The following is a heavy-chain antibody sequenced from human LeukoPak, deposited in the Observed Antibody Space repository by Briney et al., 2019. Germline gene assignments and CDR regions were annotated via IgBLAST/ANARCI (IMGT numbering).Heavy chain of an antibody. V-gene: IGHV3-53*01. CDR1: GFTVSSNS. D-gene: IGHD4-17*01. Sequence: GGSLRLSCTVSGFTVSSNSMSWVRQAPGKGLEWVSFIYSTGSTHYSDSVKGRFTISIDNSKNTLYLQMNSLRAEDTAVYYCARTYGDYVYILGYWGQGTLVTVSS. CDR2: IYSTGST. J-gene: IGHJ4*02. CDR3: ARTYGDYVYILGY.